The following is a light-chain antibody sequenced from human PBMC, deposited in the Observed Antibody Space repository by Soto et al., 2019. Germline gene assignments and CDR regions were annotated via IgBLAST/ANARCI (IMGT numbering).Light chain of an antibody. CDR2: GAS. J-gene: IGKJ4*01. Sequence: EIVLTQSPDTLSLSPGERATLSCRASQSVRSSYLAWYQQKPGQAPRLLIYGASRRATGIPDRFSGSGSGTDFTLTISRLEPEDFVVYYCQQYGSSLVTFGGGNKV. CDR3: QQYGSSLVT. V-gene: IGKV3-20*01. CDR1: QSVRSSY.